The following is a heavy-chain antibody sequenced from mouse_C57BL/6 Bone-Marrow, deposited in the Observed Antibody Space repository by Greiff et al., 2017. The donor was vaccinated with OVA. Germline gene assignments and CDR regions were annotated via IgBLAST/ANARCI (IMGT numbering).Heavy chain of an antibody. Sequence: VQLQQSGAELVRPGASVKLSCTASGFNIKDDYMHWVKQRPEQGLEWIGWIDPENGDTEYASKFQGKATITADTSSNTAYLQLSSLTSEDTAVYYCTTSGSSAWFAYWGQGTLVTVSA. V-gene: IGHV14-4*01. CDR2: IDPENGDT. D-gene: IGHD1-1*01. CDR1: GFNIKDDY. CDR3: TTSGSSAWFAY. J-gene: IGHJ3*01.